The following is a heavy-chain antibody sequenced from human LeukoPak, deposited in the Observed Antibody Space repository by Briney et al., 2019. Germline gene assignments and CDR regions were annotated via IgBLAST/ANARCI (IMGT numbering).Heavy chain of an antibody. CDR2: ISAYNGNT. V-gene: IGHV1-18*01. D-gene: IGHD2-8*01. CDR1: GYTFTSHG. Sequence: ASVKVSCKASGYTFTSHGISWVRQAPGQGLEWMGWISAYNGNTNYAQKLQGRVTMTTDTSTSTAYMELRSLRSDDTAVYYCARDTYCTNGVCSPGDAFDIWGQGTMVTVSS. J-gene: IGHJ3*02. CDR3: ARDTYCTNGVCSPGDAFDI.